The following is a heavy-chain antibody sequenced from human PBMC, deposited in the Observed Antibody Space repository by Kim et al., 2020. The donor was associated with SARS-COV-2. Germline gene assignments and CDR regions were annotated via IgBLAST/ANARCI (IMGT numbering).Heavy chain of an antibody. J-gene: IGHJ4*02. V-gene: IGHV3-74*01. CDR1: EFTLSGFW. CDR2: VSRDGSGT. Sequence: GALRLSCVGSEFTLSGFWIHWVRQAPGKGLVWVSRVSRDGSGTDHGDAVKGRFTISRDNTQDTVFLELKSLGVEDTAVYYCARAGAGGGFDLWGQGTRVTVSS. D-gene: IGHD3-16*01. CDR3: ARAGAGGGFDL.